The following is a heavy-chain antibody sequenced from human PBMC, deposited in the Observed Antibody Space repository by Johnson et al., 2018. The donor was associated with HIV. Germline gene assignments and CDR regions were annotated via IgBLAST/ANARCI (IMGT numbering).Heavy chain of an antibody. D-gene: IGHD1-1*01. J-gene: IGHJ3*02. CDR2: ISGGGGST. CDR3: ARISQHHNSDAFDI. V-gene: IGHV3-23*04. Sequence: MLLVESGGGFVQPGGCLTLSCAASGFTFSTYAMNWVRQAPGAGLEWVSGISGGGGSTYYADSVKGRFTISRDNSKSTLYLQMNSLRAEDTAVYYCARISQHHNSDAFDIWGQGTMVTVSS. CDR1: GFTFSTYA.